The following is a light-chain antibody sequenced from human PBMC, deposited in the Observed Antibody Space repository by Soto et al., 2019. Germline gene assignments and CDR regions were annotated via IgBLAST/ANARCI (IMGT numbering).Light chain of an antibody. V-gene: IGLV2-18*02. CDR1: SSDVGGSNG. Sequence: QFALTQPPPVSGSPGQSVAISCPGTSSDVGGSNGVSWYQQPPGTAPKLMIYDVSNRPSGVPDRFSGSKSGNTASLTISGLQAEDEGDYYCSSYTSSSTYVFGTGTKVTVL. J-gene: IGLJ1*01. CDR2: DVS. CDR3: SSYTSSSTYV.